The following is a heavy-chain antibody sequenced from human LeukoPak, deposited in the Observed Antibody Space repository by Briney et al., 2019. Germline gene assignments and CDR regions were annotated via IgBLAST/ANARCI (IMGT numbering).Heavy chain of an antibody. CDR2: IYTSGST. V-gene: IGHV4-4*07. D-gene: IGHD3-22*01. Sequence: SSETLSLTCTVSGGSISSYYWSWIRRPAGKGLEWIGRIYTSGSTNYNPSLKSRVTMSVDTSKNQFSLKLSSVTAADTAVYYCARVARYYYDSSGYYYYFDYWGQGTLVTVSS. CDR1: GGSISSYY. CDR3: ARVARYYYDSSGYYYYFDY. J-gene: IGHJ4*02.